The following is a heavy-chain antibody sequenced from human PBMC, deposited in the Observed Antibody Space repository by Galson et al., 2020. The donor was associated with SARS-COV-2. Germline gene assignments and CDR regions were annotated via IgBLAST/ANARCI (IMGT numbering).Heavy chain of an antibody. D-gene: IGHD6-19*01. V-gene: IGHV4-61*02. CDR2: IHSSGST. J-gene: IGHJ4*01. CDR1: GGSISGTSYY. Sequence: SETLSLTCAVSGGSISGTSYYWSWIRQPAGKGLEWIGRIHSSGSTNYNPSLKSRVTISIDTSENQFSLRLSSVTAAGTAIYYCVSGPVAGSGAWGNGTLVTVSS. CDR3: VSGPVAGSGA.